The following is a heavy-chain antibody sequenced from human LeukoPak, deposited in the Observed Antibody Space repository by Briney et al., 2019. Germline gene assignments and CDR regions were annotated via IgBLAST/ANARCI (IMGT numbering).Heavy chain of an antibody. D-gene: IGHD6-6*01. CDR1: GFTFSDYY. J-gene: IGHJ4*02. Sequence: GGSLRLSCAASGFTFSDYYMSWIRRAPGKGLEWVSCISSSGSTIYYADSVKGRFTISRDSAKNSLYLQMNSLRAEDTAVYYCAREREEYSSSSRLSSFDYWGQGTLVTVSS. CDR2: ISSSGSTI. V-gene: IGHV3-11*01. CDR3: AREREEYSSSSRLSSFDY.